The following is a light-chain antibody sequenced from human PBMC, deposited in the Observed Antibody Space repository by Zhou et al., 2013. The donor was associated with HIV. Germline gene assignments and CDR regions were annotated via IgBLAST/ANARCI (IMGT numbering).Light chain of an antibody. CDR1: QAIGSW. V-gene: IGKV1-12*02. J-gene: IGKJ1*01. Sequence: DVQMTQSPSSVSASVGDRVTITCRASQAIGSWLAWYQQKPGKAPKLLIYGASILQTGVPSRFSGSGSGTDFTLTISSLQPEDFATYYCQQSYSTRWTFGQGTKVEIK. CDR3: QQSYSTRWT. CDR2: GAS.